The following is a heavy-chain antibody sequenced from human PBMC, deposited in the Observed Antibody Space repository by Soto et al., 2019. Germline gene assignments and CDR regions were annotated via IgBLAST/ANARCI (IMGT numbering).Heavy chain of an antibody. V-gene: IGHV1-18*01. Sequence: GASVKVCCKASGYTFTSYGISWVRQAPGQGLEWMGWISAYNGNTNYAQKLQGRVTMTTDTSTSTAYMELRSLRSDDTAVYYCARDPGVPAAIEYYYYYYGMDVWGQGTTVTVSS. J-gene: IGHJ6*02. CDR1: GYTFTSYG. CDR2: ISAYNGNT. D-gene: IGHD2-2*01. CDR3: ARDPGVPAAIEYYYYYYGMDV.